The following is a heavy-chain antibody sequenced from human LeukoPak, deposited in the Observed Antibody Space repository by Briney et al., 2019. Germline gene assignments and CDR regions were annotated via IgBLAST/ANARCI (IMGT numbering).Heavy chain of an antibody. CDR3: AKAPSYYYDSSPGGY. V-gene: IGHV3-23*01. D-gene: IGHD3-22*01. CDR2: ISGSGGST. Sequence: GGSLRLSWAASGFTFSSYAMRWVRQAPGKGLGWVSAISGSGGSTYYADSVKGLFTISRDNSKNTLYLQMNSLRAEDTAVYYCAKAPSYYYDSSPGGYWGQGTLVTVSS. CDR1: GFTFSSYA. J-gene: IGHJ4*02.